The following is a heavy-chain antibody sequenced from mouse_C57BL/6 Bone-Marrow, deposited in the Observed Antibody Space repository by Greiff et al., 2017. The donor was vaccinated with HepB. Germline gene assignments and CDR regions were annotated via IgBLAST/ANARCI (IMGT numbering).Heavy chain of an antibody. CDR3: ARHYYGRGGYFDV. V-gene: IGHV5-12*01. CDR1: GFTFSDYY. CDR2: ISNGGGST. Sequence: EVQLVESGGGLVQPGGSLKLSCAASGFTFSDYYMYWVRQTPEKRLEWVAYISNGGGSTYYPDTVKGRFTISRDNAKNTLYLQMSRLKSEDTAMYYCARHYYGRGGYFDVWGTGTTVTVSS. J-gene: IGHJ1*03. D-gene: IGHD1-1*01.